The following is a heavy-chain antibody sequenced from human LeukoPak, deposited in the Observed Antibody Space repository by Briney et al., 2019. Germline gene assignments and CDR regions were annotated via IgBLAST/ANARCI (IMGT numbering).Heavy chain of an antibody. Sequence: SETLSLTCTVSGGSMNYYYWSCIRQPPGKGLEWIGYIYYSGSANYNPSLKSRVSISVDTSKNHFSLKLSSVTAADTAVYYCARATQGAFDIWGQGTMVTVSS. V-gene: IGHV4-59*01. CDR1: GGSMNYYY. J-gene: IGHJ3*02. CDR2: IYYSGSA. CDR3: ARATQGAFDI.